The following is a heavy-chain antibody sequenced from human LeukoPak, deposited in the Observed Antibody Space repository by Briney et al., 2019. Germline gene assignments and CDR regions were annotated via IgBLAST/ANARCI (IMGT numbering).Heavy chain of an antibody. CDR2: IYYSGST. D-gene: IGHD5-24*01. CDR1: GGSISSSSYY. CDR3: ARRLNGYNPFDY. V-gene: IGHV4-61*05. J-gene: IGHJ4*02. Sequence: SETLSLTCTVSGGSISSSSYYWSWIRQPPGKGLEWIGYIYYSGSTNYNPSLKSRVTISVDTSKNQFSLKLSSVTAADTAVYYCARRLNGYNPFDYWGQGTLVTVSS.